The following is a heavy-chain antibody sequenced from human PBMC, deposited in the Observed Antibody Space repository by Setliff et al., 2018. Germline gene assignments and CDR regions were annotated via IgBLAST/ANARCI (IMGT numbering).Heavy chain of an antibody. J-gene: IGHJ3*01. CDR2: IYYSGST. Sequence: PSETLSLTCTVSGGSISSYYWSWIRQPPGKGLEWIGYIYYSGSTNYNPSLKSRVTISVDTSKNQFSLKLSSVTAADPAVYYCARQVEMATIAFDVWGQGTMVTVS. CDR3: ARQVEMATIAFDV. D-gene: IGHD5-12*01. V-gene: IGHV4-59*01. CDR1: GGSISSYY.